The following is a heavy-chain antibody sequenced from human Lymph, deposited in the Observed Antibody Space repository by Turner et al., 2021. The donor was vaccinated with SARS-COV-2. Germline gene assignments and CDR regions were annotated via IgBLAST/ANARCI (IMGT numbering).Heavy chain of an antibody. D-gene: IGHD2-2*01. J-gene: IGHJ4*02. CDR2: FYYSGST. V-gene: IGHV4-59*01. CDR3: ARVVPAGWYYFDY. CDR1: GDSLRSFY. Sequence: QVQLQESGPGLVKPSETLSLPCTVSGDSLRSFYWSWIRQPPGKGLAWVGYFYYSGSTIYNPSLKRRVTRSVDTSKNQFYLKLRSVTAADTAVYYCARVVPAGWYYFDYWGQGTLVTVSS.